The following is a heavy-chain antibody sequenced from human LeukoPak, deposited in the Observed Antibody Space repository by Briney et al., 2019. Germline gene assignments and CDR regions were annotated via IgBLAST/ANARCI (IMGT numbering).Heavy chain of an antibody. Sequence: SETLSLTCGVYGGSFSGYYWGWIRQTPGKGLEWIGEINHSGSTNYNPSLMSRVTIPVDMSKNQFSLKLSSVTAADTAVYYCARILSGHYYPADYWGQGTLVTVSS. J-gene: IGHJ4*02. CDR1: GGSFSGYY. V-gene: IGHV4-34*01. CDR3: ARILSGHYYPADY. CDR2: INHSGST. D-gene: IGHD1-26*01.